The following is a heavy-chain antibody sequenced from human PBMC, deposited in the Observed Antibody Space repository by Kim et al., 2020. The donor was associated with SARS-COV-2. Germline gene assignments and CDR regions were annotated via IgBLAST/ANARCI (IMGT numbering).Heavy chain of an antibody. Sequence: GGSLRLSCAASGFTFSSYAMHWVRQAPGKGLEWVAVISYDGSNKYYADSVKGRFTISRDNSKNTLYLQMNSLRAEDTAVYYCARPQPRPQSLWFGELLAYTWFDPWGQGTLVTVSS. J-gene: IGHJ5*02. D-gene: IGHD3-10*01. CDR2: ISYDGSNK. CDR1: GFTFSSYA. V-gene: IGHV3-30*04. CDR3: ARPQPRPQSLWFGELLAYTWFDP.